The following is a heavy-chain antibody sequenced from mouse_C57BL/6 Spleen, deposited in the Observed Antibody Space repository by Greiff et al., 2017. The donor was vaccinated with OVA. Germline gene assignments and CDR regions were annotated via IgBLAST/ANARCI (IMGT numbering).Heavy chain of an antibody. D-gene: IGHD2-3*01. Sequence: EVKLVESEGGLVQPGSSMKLSCTASGFTFSDYYMAWVRQVPEKGLEWVANINYDGSSTYYLDSLKSRFIISRDNAKNILYLQMSSLKSEDTATYYCARAIYDGYYWYFDVWGTGTTVTVSS. CDR3: ARAIYDGYYWYFDV. V-gene: IGHV5-16*01. CDR2: INYDGSST. J-gene: IGHJ1*03. CDR1: GFTFSDYY.